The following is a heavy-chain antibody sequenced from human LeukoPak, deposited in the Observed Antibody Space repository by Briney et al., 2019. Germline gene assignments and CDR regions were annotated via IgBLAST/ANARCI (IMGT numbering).Heavy chain of an antibody. J-gene: IGHJ4*02. Sequence: KASETLSLTCAVYGGSFSDYYWSWIRQPPGKGLEWIGEINHSGTTNYSPSLKSRVSISVDTSKNQFSLKLNSVTAADAAMYSSGSYRYIGSFDSWGQGMLVNVSS. D-gene: IGHD3-16*02. V-gene: IGHV4-34*01. CDR3: GSYRYIGSFDS. CDR1: GGSFSDYY. CDR2: INHSGTT.